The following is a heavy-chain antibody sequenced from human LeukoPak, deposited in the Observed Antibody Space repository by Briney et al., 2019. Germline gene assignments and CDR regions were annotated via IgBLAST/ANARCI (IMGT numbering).Heavy chain of an antibody. J-gene: IGHJ3*02. CDR1: GGSLIDYF. CDR2: ISNSGTT. V-gene: IGHV4-31*03. Sequence: SDTLSLTCIVSGGSLIDYFWTWIRHHPGKGLVWIGYISNSGTTSYNPSLKSRVSISVDTSNNQFSLRLSSVTAADTAVYYCARDVVVTSSPDAFDIWGQGTMVAVSS. CDR3: ARDVVVTSSPDAFDI. D-gene: IGHD2-21*02.